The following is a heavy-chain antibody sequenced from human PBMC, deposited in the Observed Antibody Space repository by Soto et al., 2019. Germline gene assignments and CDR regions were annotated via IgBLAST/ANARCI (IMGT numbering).Heavy chain of an antibody. Sequence: QVQLVESGGGVVQPGRSLRLSCTASGFTFSNFGMHWVRQAPGKGLEWVALMSYDGNIYYRDSVRGRFTISRDNSKNTLYLQMHSLKAEDTAVYFCAKQMGTWVDTAIDFWGQGTQVTVSS. CDR2: MSYDGNI. CDR3: AKQMGTWVDTAIDF. V-gene: IGHV3-30*18. CDR1: GFTFSNFG. J-gene: IGHJ4*02. D-gene: IGHD1-1*01.